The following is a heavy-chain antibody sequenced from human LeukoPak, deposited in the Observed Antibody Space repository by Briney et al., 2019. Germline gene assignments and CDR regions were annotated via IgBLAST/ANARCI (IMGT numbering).Heavy chain of an antibody. V-gene: IGHV3-9*01. CDR1: GFTFDDYA. CDR2: ISWNSGSI. D-gene: IGHD6-13*01. CDR3: ARDKGYSSSWYRRVYYYYMDV. J-gene: IGHJ6*03. Sequence: GGSLRLSCAASGFTFDDYAMHWVRQAPGKGLEWVSGISWNSGSIGYADSVKGRFTISRDNAKNSLYLQMNSLRAEDTAVYYCARDKGYSSSWYRRVYYYYMDVWGKGTTVTVSS.